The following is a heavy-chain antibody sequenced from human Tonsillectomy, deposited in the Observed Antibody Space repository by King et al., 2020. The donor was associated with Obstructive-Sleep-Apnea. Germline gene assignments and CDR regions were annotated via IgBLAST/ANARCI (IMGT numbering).Heavy chain of an antibody. V-gene: IGHV3-23*04. J-gene: IGHJ3*01. CDR3: ARYYWNDPTTENAFDF. D-gene: IGHD1-1*01. CDR2: ISGSGDST. CDR1: GFTFSSYA. Sequence: VQLVESGGGLVQPGGSLRLSCAASGFTFSSYAMGWVRQAPGKGLEWVSAISGSGDSTYYADSVKGRFTISGDNSKNTLYLQMSSLRAEDTAVYYCARYYWNDPTTENAFDFWGQGTVVTVSS.